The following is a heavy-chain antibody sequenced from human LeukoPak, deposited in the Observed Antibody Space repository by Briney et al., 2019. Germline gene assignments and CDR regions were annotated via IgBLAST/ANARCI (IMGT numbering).Heavy chain of an antibody. Sequence: ASVKVSCKVSGYTLTELSMHWVRQAPGKGLEWMGGFDPEDGEAIYAQKFQGRVTMTEDTSTDTAYMELSSLRSEDTAVYYCATNDHRIAAPGTYYYYGMDVWGQGTTVTVSS. V-gene: IGHV1-24*01. D-gene: IGHD6-13*01. CDR1: GYTLTELS. CDR3: ATNDHRIAAPGTYYYYGMDV. CDR2: FDPEDGEA. J-gene: IGHJ6*02.